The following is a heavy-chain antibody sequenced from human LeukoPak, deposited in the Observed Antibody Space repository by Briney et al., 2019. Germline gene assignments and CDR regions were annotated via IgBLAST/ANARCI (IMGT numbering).Heavy chain of an antibody. Sequence: PSETLSLTCAVYGGSISSYYWSWIRQPPGKGLEWIGYIYYSGSTNYNPSLKSRVTISVDTSKNQFSLKLSSVTAADTAVYYCARRPYCSSTSCSENWGQGTLVTVSS. J-gene: IGHJ4*02. CDR2: IYYSGST. CDR1: GGSISSYY. V-gene: IGHV4-59*08. CDR3: ARRPYCSSTSCSEN. D-gene: IGHD2-2*01.